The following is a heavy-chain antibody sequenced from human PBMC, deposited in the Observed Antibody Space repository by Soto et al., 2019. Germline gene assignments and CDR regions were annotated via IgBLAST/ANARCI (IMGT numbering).Heavy chain of an antibody. J-gene: IGHJ4*02. D-gene: IGHD3-10*01. V-gene: IGHV3-23*01. Sequence: GSLRLSCAASGFTFSSYAMSWVRQAPGKGLEWVSTISGGGDTTSYADSVKGRFTVSRDGSKNTLYLQMNSLRAEDTAVYYCAKGRGGSGSLTPRVDFWGQGTLVTVSS. CDR2: ISGGGDTT. CDR3: AKGRGGSGSLTPRVDF. CDR1: GFTFSSYA.